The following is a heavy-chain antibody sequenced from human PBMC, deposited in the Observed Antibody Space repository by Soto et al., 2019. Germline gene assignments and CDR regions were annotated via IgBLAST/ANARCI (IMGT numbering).Heavy chain of an antibody. J-gene: IGHJ5*02. CDR1: GGSFSGYY. V-gene: IGHV4-34*01. Sequence: SETLSLTCAVYGGSFSGYYWSWIRQPPGKGLEWIGEINHSGSTNYNPSLKSRVTMTRDTSISTAYMELSRLRSDDTAVYYCAGGATVHVGVWFDPWGQGTLVTAPQ. D-gene: IGHD4-4*01. CDR3: AGGATVHVGVWFDP. CDR2: INHSGST.